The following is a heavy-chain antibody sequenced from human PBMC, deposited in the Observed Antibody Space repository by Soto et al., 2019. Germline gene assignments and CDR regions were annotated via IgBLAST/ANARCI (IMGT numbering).Heavy chain of an antibody. V-gene: IGHV4-30-4*01. Sequence: SETLSLTCTVSGGSISSGDYYWSWIRQPPGKGLEWIGYIYYSGSTYYNPSLKSRVTISVDTSKNQFSLKLSSVTAADTAVYYCARAQPRTYYYDSSGYSDYWGQGTLVTVSS. CDR2: IYYSGST. CDR1: GGSISSGDYY. J-gene: IGHJ4*02. D-gene: IGHD3-22*01. CDR3: ARAQPRTYYYDSSGYSDY.